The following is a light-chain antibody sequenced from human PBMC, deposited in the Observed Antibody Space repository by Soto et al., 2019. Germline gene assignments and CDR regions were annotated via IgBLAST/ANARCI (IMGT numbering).Light chain of an antibody. Sequence: SALTQPPSASGSPGQSVTISCTGTSSDVGGYNYVSWYQQHPGKAPKLMIYEVSKRPSGVPDRFSGSKSGNTASLTVSGLQAEDEADYYCSSYAGSNNPSVVFGGGTKLTVL. CDR3: SSYAGSNNPSVV. CDR2: EVS. CDR1: SSDVGGYNY. J-gene: IGLJ2*01. V-gene: IGLV2-8*01.